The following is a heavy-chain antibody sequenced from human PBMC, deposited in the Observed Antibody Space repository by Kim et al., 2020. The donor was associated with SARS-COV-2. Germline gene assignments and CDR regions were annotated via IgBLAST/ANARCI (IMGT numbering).Heavy chain of an antibody. J-gene: IGHJ4*02. CDR1: GGSISSGDYY. Sequence: SETLSLTCTVSGGSISSGDYYWSWIRQPPGKGLEWIGYIYYSGSTYYNPSLKSRVTISVDTSKNQFSLKLSSVTAADTAVYYCARAIKLRWLVVVGFDYWGQGTLVTVSS. D-gene: IGHD3-22*01. CDR3: ARAIKLRWLVVVGFDY. V-gene: IGHV4-30-4*01. CDR2: IYYSGST.